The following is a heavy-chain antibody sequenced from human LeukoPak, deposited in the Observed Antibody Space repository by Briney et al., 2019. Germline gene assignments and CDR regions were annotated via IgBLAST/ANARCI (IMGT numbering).Heavy chain of an antibody. J-gene: IGHJ4*02. CDR2: INPSGGST. D-gene: IGHD6-6*01. CDR3: ASSSSSSGQLC. Sequence: ASVKVSCKASGYTFTSYYMHWVRQAPGQGLEWMGIINPSGGSTSYAQKFQGRVTITADESTSTAYMELSSLRSEDTAVYYCASSSSSSGQLCWGQGTLVTVSS. CDR1: GYTFTSYY. V-gene: IGHV1-46*01.